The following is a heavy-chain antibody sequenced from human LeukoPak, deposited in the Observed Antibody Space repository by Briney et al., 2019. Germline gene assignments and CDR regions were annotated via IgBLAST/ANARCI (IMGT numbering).Heavy chain of an antibody. CDR1: GGSISSYY. J-gene: IGHJ6*02. CDR2: ISYSGST. D-gene: IGHD2-21*01. V-gene: IGHV4-59*01. CDR3: ACNRVISRGNEYYYYGMDV. Sequence: SETLSLTCTVSGGSISSYYWSWIRQPPGKGLEWIGYISYSGSTKYSPSLKSRVSISLDTSKNQYSLKLSSATAADTAVYYCACNRVISRGNEYYYYGMDVWGQGTTVTVSS.